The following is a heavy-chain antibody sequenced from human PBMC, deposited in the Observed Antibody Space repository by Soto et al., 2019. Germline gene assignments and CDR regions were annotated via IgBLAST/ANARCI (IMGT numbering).Heavy chain of an antibody. J-gene: IGHJ6*02. CDR2: IYHTGNT. V-gene: IGHV4-4*02. CDR3: ARYPTDDYYRGMDV. Sequence: TSETLSLTCTVSGASISSTHYWTWVRQTPGKGLEWIGEIYHTGNTNYNPSLKSRVTLSLDKSKNQFSLRLNSVTVADTAVFYCARYPTDDYYRGMDVWGQGTTVTVSS. CDR1: GASISSTHY.